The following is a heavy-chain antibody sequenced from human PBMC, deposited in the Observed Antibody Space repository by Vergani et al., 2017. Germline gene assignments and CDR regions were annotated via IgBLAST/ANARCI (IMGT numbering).Heavy chain of an antibody. D-gene: IGHD2-21*01. CDR3: TRHVPCGDGACLHFDH. CDR2: INPIDSKI. Sequence: EVMLVQSGAEVQKPGVSLKISCKYSESSFTSNQIAWVRQMSWKGLQWMGNINPIDSKIAYSPSFEGQFIISVDKSITTAYRQWRSLKASDTAIYYCTRHVPCGDGACLHFDHWGQGTQVTVSS. CDR1: ESSFTSNQ. V-gene: IGHV5-51*01. J-gene: IGHJ4*02.